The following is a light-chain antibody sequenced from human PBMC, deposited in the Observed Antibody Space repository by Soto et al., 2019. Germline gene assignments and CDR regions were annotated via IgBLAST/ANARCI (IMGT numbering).Light chain of an antibody. CDR2: ADD. Sequence: SYELTQPPSVSVAPGQTARITCGGNNIGSKSVHWYQQKPGQAPVLVVYADDDRPSGIPERISGSNSGNTATLTISRVEDGDEADYYCQLWDSTRDHHVFGSGTKLTVL. J-gene: IGLJ1*01. CDR1: NIGSKS. CDR3: QLWDSTRDHHV. V-gene: IGLV3-21*02.